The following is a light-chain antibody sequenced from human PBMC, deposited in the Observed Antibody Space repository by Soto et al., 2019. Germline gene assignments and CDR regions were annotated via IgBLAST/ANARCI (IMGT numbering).Light chain of an antibody. V-gene: IGLV2-23*01. CDR2: EGS. CDR1: SSDVGSYNL. Sequence: QSALTQPASVSGSPGQSITISCTGTSSDVGSYNLVSWYQQHPGKAPKHMIYEGSKRPSGVSNRFSGSKSGNTASLTISGLQAEDEADYYCCSYAGSSTWVFGGGTKLPVL. CDR3: CSYAGSSTWV. J-gene: IGLJ3*02.